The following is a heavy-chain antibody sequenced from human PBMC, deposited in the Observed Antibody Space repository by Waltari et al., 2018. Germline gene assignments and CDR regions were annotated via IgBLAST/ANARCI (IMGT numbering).Heavy chain of an antibody. CDR1: GASINSRGFY. CDR3: ARAGDSYYAMDV. V-gene: IGHV4-31*09. D-gene: IGHD2-21*01. J-gene: IGHJ6*02. CDR2: IYSNGET. Sequence: QVYLQESGPGLVKPSQTLSLTCTVSGASINSRGFYWIWIRHHPGKGLEWVGYIYSNGETFYNPSLKSRVIISVDKSRNQLSLKMTSATAADSAVYFCARAGDSYYAMDVWGQGTTVTVSS.